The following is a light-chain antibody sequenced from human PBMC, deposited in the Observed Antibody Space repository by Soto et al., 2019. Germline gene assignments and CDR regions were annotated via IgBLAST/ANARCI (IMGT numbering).Light chain of an antibody. CDR2: EGS. Sequence: QSALTQPASVSGSPGQSITISCTGASSDVGTYNLVSWYQQHPGKAPKVMIYEGSKRPSGVSNRFSGSKSGNTASLTISGLQAEDEADYYCCSYADSTTPHNVVASGTKVTVL. J-gene: IGLJ1*01. CDR1: SSDVGTYNL. CDR3: CSYADSTTPHNV. V-gene: IGLV2-23*01.